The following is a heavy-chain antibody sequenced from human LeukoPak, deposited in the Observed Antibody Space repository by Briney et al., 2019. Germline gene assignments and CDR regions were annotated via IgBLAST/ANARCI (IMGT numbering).Heavy chain of an antibody. CDR1: GFTFSSYG. J-gene: IGHJ5*02. D-gene: IGHD1-14*01. V-gene: IGHV3-33*01. Sequence: QPGRSLRLSCAASGFTFSSYGMHWVRQAPGKGLEWVAVIWYDGSNKYYADSVKGRFTISRDNSKNTLYLQTNSLRAEDTAVYYCAARRVTGWFDPWGQGTLVTVSS. CDR3: AARRVTGWFDP. CDR2: IWYDGSNK.